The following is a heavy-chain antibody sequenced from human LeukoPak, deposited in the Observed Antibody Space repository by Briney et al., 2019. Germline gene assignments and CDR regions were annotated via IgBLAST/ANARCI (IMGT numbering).Heavy chain of an antibody. CDR2: FYPGDSDT. Sequence: GESLKISCKGSGYSFTSYGIGWVRQMPGKGLEWMGIFYPGDSDTRYSPSFQGQVTMSADKSITTAYLQWSSLKASDTAIYYCARLNSGWPLDYWGQGTLVTVSS. V-gene: IGHV5-51*01. CDR1: GYSFTSYG. J-gene: IGHJ4*02. D-gene: IGHD6-19*01. CDR3: ARLNSGWPLDY.